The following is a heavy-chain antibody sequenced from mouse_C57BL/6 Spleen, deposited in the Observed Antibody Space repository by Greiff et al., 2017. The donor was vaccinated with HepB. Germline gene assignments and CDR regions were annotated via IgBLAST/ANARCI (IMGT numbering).Heavy chain of an antibody. CDR3: ARSDYGTPDY. J-gene: IGHJ2*01. CDR2: INPSTGGT. CDR1: GYSFTGYY. Sequence: VQLKESGPELVKPGASVKISCKASGYSFTGYYMNWVKQSPEKSLEWIGEINPSTGGTTYNQKFKAKATLTVDKSSSTAYMQLKSLTSEDSAVYYCARSDYGTPDYWGQGTTLTVSS. V-gene: IGHV1-42*01. D-gene: IGHD1-1*01.